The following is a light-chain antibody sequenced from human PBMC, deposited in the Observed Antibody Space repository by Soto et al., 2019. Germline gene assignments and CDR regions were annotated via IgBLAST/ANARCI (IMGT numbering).Light chain of an antibody. CDR3: QQYGTAPWT. CDR2: GAY. V-gene: IGKV3-20*01. CDR1: QSVSSSY. J-gene: IGKJ1*01. Sequence: EIVLTQSPGNLSLSPGERATLSCRSSQSVSSSYLAWYQQKPGQAPRLLIYGAYNRATGITDRFSGSGSGTDFTLTISRLEPEDFAVYYCQQYGTAPWTFGQGTKVEIK.